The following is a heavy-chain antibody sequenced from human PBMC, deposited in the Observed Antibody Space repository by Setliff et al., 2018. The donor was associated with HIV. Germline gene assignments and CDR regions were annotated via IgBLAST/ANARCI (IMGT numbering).Heavy chain of an antibody. CDR1: GFTFSSYS. D-gene: IGHD1-26*01. Sequence: GGSLRLSCAASGFTFSSYSMNWVRQAPGKGLEWVSSISSSSTYIYYADSVRGRFTISRYNAKNSLYLQMNSLRAEDTAVYYCARVGVGATVFFDYWGQGTLVTVSS. CDR3: ARVGVGATVFFDY. V-gene: IGHV3-21*01. J-gene: IGHJ4*02. CDR2: ISSSSTYI.